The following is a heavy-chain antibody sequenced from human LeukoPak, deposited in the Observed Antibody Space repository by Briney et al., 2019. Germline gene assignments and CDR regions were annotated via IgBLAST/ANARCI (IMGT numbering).Heavy chain of an antibody. CDR1: GYSFTSYW. V-gene: IGHV5-51*01. CDR2: IYPGDSDT. J-gene: IGHJ5*02. CDR3: ARRAYHGSGSYSNWFDP. D-gene: IGHD3-10*01. Sequence: GESLKISCKGSGYSFTSYWIGWVRQMPGKGLEWMGIIYPGDSDTRYSPSFQGQVTISADKSISTAYLQWSSLKASDTAMYYCARRAYHGSGSYSNWFDPWGQGTLVTVSS.